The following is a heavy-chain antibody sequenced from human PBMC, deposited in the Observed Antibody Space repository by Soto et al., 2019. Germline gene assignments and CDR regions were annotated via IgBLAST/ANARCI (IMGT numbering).Heavy chain of an antibody. CDR1: GGSVSSGSYY. J-gene: IGHJ3*02. D-gene: IGHD3-22*01. Sequence: SETLSLTCTVSGGSVSSGSYYLSWIRPPPGKGLEWIGYIYYSGSTNYNPSLKSRVTISVDTSKNQFSLKLSSVTAADTAVYYCARDWPYYYDSSGYSLGDAFDIWGQGTMVTVSS. CDR2: IYYSGST. V-gene: IGHV4-61*01. CDR3: ARDWPYYYDSSGYSLGDAFDI.